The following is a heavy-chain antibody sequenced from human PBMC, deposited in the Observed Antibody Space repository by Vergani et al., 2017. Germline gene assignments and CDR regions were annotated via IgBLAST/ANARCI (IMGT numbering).Heavy chain of an antibody. Sequence: EVQLVESGGGLVKPGGSLRLSCSASGFTFSSYAMSWVRQAPGKGLEWVSTISGGGGSTFYADSVKGRFTISRDNSKNTLYLQMNSLRAEDTAVYYCAKGRIPAAILGEVDYWGQGTLVTVSS. J-gene: IGHJ4*02. CDR1: GFTFSSYA. D-gene: IGHD2-2*01. CDR3: AKGRIPAAILGEVDY. CDR2: ISGGGGST. V-gene: IGHV3-23*04.